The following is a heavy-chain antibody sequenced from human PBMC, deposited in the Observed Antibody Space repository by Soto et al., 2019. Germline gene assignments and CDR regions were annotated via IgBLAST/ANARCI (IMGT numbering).Heavy chain of an antibody. CDR2: INAGNGNT. Sequence: GASVKVSCKAPGYTFTSSAMHWVRQAPGQRLEGMGWINAGNGNTKYSQKFQGRVTITRDTSASTAYMELSSLRSEDTAVYYCASGGQSDDDYSNYRAPFDPGGQGTLVTVSS. V-gene: IGHV1-3*01. J-gene: IGHJ5*02. CDR3: ASGGQSDDDYSNYRAPFDP. CDR1: GYTFTSSA. D-gene: IGHD4-4*01.